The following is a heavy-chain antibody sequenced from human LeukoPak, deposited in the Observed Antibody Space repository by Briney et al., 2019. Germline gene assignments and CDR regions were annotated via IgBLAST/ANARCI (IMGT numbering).Heavy chain of an antibody. V-gene: IGHV3-43*01. CDR1: GFTFDDYT. D-gene: IGHD3-22*01. Sequence: GGSLRLSCAASGFTFDDYTMHWVRQAPGKGLEWVCLITRDGISTFYADSVKGRFTISRDNSKNTLYLQMNSLRAEDTAVYYCARDRSSGYGIDYWGQGTLVTVSS. CDR3: ARDRSSGYGIDY. J-gene: IGHJ4*02. CDR2: ITRDGIST.